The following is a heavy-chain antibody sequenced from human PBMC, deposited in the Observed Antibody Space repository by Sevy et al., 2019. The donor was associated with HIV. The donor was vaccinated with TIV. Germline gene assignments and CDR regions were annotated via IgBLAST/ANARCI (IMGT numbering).Heavy chain of an antibody. J-gene: IGHJ6*02. Sequence: ASVKVSCKVSGYTLTELSMHWVRQAPGKGLEWMGGFDPEDGETIYAQKFQGRVTMTEDTSTDKAYKGLSSLRSEDTAVYYGATGSVPAAMRYYYGMDVWGQGTTVTVSS. D-gene: IGHD2-2*01. CDR3: ATGSVPAAMRYYYGMDV. V-gene: IGHV1-24*01. CDR2: FDPEDGET. CDR1: GYTLTELS.